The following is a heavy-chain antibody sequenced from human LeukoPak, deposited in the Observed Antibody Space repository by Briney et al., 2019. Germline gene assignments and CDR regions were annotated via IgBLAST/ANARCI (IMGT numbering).Heavy chain of an antibody. CDR2: MNPNSGNT. V-gene: IGHV1-8*01. D-gene: IGHD2-2*02. CDR1: GYTFTSYD. Sequence: ASVKVSCKASGYTFTSYDINWVRQATGQGLEWMGWMNPNSGNTGYAQKFQGRVTMTRNPSISTAYMELSSLRSEDTAVYYCARGRYCSSTSCYTNDYWGQGTLVTVSS. J-gene: IGHJ4*02. CDR3: ARGRYCSSTSCYTNDY.